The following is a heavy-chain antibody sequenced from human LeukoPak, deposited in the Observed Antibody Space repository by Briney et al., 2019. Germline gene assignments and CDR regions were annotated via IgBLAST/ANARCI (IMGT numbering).Heavy chain of an antibody. CDR2: INPSGGST. J-gene: IGHJ6*02. CDR3: AREEAVVVVAAYYYYYGMDV. V-gene: IGHV1-46*01. Sequence: ASVTVSCTASGYTFTSYYMHWVRQAPGQGLEWMGIINPSGGSTSYAQKFQGRVTMTRDTSTSTVYMELSSLRSEDTAVYYCAREEAVVVVAAYYYYYGMDVWGQGTTVTVSS. D-gene: IGHD2-15*01. CDR1: GYTFTSYY.